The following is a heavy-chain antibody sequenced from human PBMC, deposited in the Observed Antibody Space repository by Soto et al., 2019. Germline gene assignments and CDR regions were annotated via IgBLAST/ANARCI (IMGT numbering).Heavy chain of an antibody. CDR3: ATPRLRFLATADC. CDR1: GFIFTNTW. CDR2: IKSKPDGGAT. D-gene: IGHD3-3*01. Sequence: EVQLVESGGGLVKPGGSLRLSCAASGFIFTNTWMTWVRQAPGKGLEWVGRIKSKPDGGATDYAAPVKGRFPGSRDDSKNTLYLQMKSLKAEDSAVYYCATPRLRFLATADCWGQGTLVTVSS. J-gene: IGHJ4*02. V-gene: IGHV3-15*07.